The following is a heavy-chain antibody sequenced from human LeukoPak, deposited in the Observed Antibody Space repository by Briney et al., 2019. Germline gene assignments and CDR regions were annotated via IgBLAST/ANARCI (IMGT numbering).Heavy chain of an antibody. CDR3: ARHGPDCSKTSCTDYYYYYYMDV. Sequence: SETLSLTCTVSGGSISSHYWSWIRQPPGKGLEWIGHVYSSGSTDYNPSLKSRVTVSADTSKNQFSLKLSSVTAADTAVYYCARHGPDCSKTSCTDYYYYYYMDVWGKGTTVTVSS. CDR2: VYSSGST. V-gene: IGHV4-59*08. CDR1: GGSISSHY. J-gene: IGHJ6*03. D-gene: IGHD2-2*01.